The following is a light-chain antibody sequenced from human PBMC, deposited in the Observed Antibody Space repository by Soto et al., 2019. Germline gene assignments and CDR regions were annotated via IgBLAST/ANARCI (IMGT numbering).Light chain of an antibody. V-gene: IGLV2-14*01. CDR3: GSYTSSSTLVV. J-gene: IGLJ2*01. CDR2: DVS. Sequence: QSALTQPASVSGSPGQSITLSCTGTSSDVGGYNYVSWYQQHPGKAPKLMIYDVSNRPSGVSNRFSGSKSGNTASLTISVLQAEDEADYYCGSYTSSSTLVVFGGGTKLTVL. CDR1: SSDVGGYNY.